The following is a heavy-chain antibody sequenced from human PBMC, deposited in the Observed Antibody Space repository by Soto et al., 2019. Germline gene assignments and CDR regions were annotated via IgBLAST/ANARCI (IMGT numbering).Heavy chain of an antibody. CDR2: IYPGDSDT. J-gene: IGHJ5*02. D-gene: IGHD3-3*01. V-gene: IGHV5-51*01. CDR1: GYSFTSYW. Sequence: GESLKISCKGSGYSFTSYWIGWVRQMPGKGLEWMGIIYPGDSDTRYSPSFQGQVTISADKSISTAYLQWSSLKASDTAMYYCVRHNLGGRSLGWRGWFDPWGQGTLVTVSS. CDR3: VRHNLGGRSLGWRGWFDP.